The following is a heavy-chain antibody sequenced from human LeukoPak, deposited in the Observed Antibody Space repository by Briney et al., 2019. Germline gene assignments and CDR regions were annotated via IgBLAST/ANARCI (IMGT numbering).Heavy chain of an antibody. V-gene: IGHV1-69*13. CDR2: IIPIFGTA. D-gene: IGHD2-21*01. CDR1: GGTFSSYA. J-gene: IGHJ4*02. Sequence: ASVKVSCKASGGTFSSYAISWVRQAPGQGLEWMGGIIPIFGTANYAQKFQGRVTITADESTSTAHMELSSLRSEDTAVYYCARALRAIASYYFDYWGQGTLVTVSS. CDR3: ARALRAIASYYFDY.